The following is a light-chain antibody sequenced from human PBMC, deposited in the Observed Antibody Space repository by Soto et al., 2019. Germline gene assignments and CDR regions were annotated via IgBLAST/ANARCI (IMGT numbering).Light chain of an antibody. Sequence: EIVLTQSPATLAVSPWERATLSCVASQSVSIYLAWYQQKPGQAPRLLIYDASNRATGIPARFSGSGSGTDFTLTISSLEPEDFAVYYCQQRSNWPPTWTFGQGTKV. CDR3: QQRSNWPPTWT. CDR2: DAS. J-gene: IGKJ1*01. CDR1: QSVSIY. V-gene: IGKV3-11*01.